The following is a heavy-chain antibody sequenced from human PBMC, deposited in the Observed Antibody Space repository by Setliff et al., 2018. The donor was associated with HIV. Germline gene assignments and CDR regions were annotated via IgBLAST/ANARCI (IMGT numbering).Heavy chain of an antibody. CDR3: ARAQGSGSYWADYYYYGIDV. CDR1: GYSISSGYY. V-gene: IGHV4-38-2*02. D-gene: IGHD3-10*01. J-gene: IGHJ6*02. Sequence: SETLSLTCTVSGYSISSGYYWGFIRQPPGKGLERIGSIFHSGTTYYNPSLKCRVTMSVDTSENQFSLKLRSVTAAETAVYYCARAQGSGSYWADYYYYGIDVWGQGTTVTVSS. CDR2: IFHSGTT.